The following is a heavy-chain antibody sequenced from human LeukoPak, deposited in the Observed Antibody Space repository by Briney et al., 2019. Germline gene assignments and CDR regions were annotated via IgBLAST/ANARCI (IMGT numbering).Heavy chain of an antibody. CDR1: GGTFSSYA. CDR2: IIPIFGTA. CDR3: ARGWYYYDSSGPDAFDI. V-gene: IGHV1-69*05. Sequence: GASVKVSCKASGGTFSSYAISWVRQAPGQGLEWVGRIIPIFGTANYAQKFQGRVTITTDESTSTAYMELSSLRSEDTAVYYCARGWYYYDSSGPDAFDIWGQGTMVTVSS. D-gene: IGHD3-22*01. J-gene: IGHJ3*02.